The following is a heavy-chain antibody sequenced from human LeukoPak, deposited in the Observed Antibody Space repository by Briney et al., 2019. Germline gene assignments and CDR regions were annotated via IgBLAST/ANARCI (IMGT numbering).Heavy chain of an antibody. CDR2: ISSSGSTI. Sequence: PGGSLRLSCAASGFTFSSYEMNWVRQAPGKGLEWVSYISSSGSTIYYADSVKGRFTISRDNAKNSLYLQMNSLRAEDTAVYYCAREIVVVTALGAFDIWGQGTMVTVSS. J-gene: IGHJ3*02. CDR1: GFTFSSYE. D-gene: IGHD2-21*02. CDR3: AREIVVVTALGAFDI. V-gene: IGHV3-48*03.